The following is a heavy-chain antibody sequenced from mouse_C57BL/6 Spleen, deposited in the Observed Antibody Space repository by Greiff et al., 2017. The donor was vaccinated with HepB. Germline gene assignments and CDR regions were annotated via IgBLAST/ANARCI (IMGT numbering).Heavy chain of an antibody. CDR3: ARGYDGYPYAMDY. CDR1: GYTFTSYW. CDR2: IDPSDSYT. D-gene: IGHD2-3*01. V-gene: IGHV1-69*01. Sequence: QVQLQQPGAELVKPGASVKLSCKASGYTFTSYWMHWVKQRPGQGLEWIGEIDPSDSYTNYNQKFKGKSTLTVDKSSSTAYMQLSSLTSEDSAVYYCARGYDGYPYAMDYWGQGTSVTVSS. J-gene: IGHJ4*01.